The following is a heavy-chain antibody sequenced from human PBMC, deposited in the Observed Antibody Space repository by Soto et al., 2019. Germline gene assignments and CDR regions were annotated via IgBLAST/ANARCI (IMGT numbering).Heavy chain of an antibody. CDR3: AKPSGYSSSSSYYYYSGMDV. D-gene: IGHD6-6*01. CDR2: IGGDGGTT. J-gene: IGHJ6*02. V-gene: IGHV3-23*01. CDR1: GCTFGSYA. Sequence: GGSLRLSCASSGCTFGSYAMHWVRQGPGKGLEWVSGIGGDGGTTDYADSVRGRFTVSRDNSKNTLFLQMNSLRAEDTAVYYCAKPSGYSSSSSYYYYSGMDVWGQGTTVTVSS.